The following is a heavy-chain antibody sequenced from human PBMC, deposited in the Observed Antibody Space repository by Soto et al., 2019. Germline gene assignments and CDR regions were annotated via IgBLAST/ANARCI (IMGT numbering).Heavy chain of an antibody. CDR3: ARDLSWGSPWHYAMDV. J-gene: IGHJ6*04. CDR2: ISSSSSAI. D-gene: IGHD3-16*01. CDR1: GFILSDCA. V-gene: IGHV3-48*01. Sequence: EVQLVESGGGLVQPGGSRRLSCATSGFILSDCAMNWVRQAPGKGLEWVSYISSSSSAIDYADSVKGRVTVSRDNATNSLYLDMNSLRAEDTAVYYCARDLSWGSPWHYAMDVWGEGATVTGSS.